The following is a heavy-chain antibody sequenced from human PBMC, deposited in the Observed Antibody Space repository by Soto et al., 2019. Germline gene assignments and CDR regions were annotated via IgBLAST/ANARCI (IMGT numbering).Heavy chain of an antibody. CDR2: MRPSGGNT. D-gene: IGHD3-10*01. V-gene: IGHV1-46*01. CDR1: GYSFTNYY. J-gene: IGHJ4*02. Sequence: ASVKVSCKASGYSFTNYYIHWFRQAPGRGLEWLGIMRPSGGNTASAPRFQDKVTMTRDTSTSTVWMELTSLTSEDTAVYYCAREPKESFYFDYWGQGTLVTVSS. CDR3: AREPKESFYFDY.